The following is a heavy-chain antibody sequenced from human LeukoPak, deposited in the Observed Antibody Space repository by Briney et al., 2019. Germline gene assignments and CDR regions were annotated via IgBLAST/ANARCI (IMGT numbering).Heavy chain of an antibody. J-gene: IGHJ5*02. CDR3: ARGRGITMVRGRRNWFDP. Sequence: SETLSLTCAVYGGSFSGYYWSWIRQPPGKGLEWIGDINHSGSTNYNPSLKSRVTISVDTSKNQFSLKLSSVTAADTAVYYCARGRGITMVRGRRNWFDPWGQGTLVTVSS. CDR2: INHSGST. D-gene: IGHD3-10*01. V-gene: IGHV4-34*01. CDR1: GGSFSGYY.